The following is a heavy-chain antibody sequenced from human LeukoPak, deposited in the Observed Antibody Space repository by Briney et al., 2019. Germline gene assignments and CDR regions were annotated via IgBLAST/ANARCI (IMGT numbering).Heavy chain of an antibody. D-gene: IGHD6-19*01. CDR3: ARSSGWCDGLDY. V-gene: IGHV3-23*01. Sequence: GGSLRLSCVASGFTYSSYAMTWVRQAPGKGLEWVSLISSSGDNTYYADSVKGRFTISRDNSKNTLYLQMNSLRAEDTAVYYCARSSGWCDGLDYWGQGTLVTVSS. CDR2: ISSSGDNT. J-gene: IGHJ4*02. CDR1: GFTYSSYA.